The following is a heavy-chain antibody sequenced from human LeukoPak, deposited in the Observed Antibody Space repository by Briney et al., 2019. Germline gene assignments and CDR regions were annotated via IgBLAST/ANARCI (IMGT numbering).Heavy chain of an antibody. D-gene: IGHD3-22*01. CDR3: ARAYYYDSSGYPVGY. J-gene: IGHJ4*02. CDR2: INPNSGGT. Sequence: ASVKVSCKASGYTFTGFHMHWVRQAPGQGLEWMGWINPNSGGTNYAQKFQGRVTMTRDTSISTAYMELSRLRSDDTAVYYCARAYYYDSSGYPVGYWGQGTLVTVSS. V-gene: IGHV1-2*02. CDR1: GYTFTGFH.